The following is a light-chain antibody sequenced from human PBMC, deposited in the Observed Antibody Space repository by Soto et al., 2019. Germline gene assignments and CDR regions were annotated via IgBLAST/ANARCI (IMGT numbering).Light chain of an antibody. J-gene: IGLJ1*01. Sequence: QSVLTQPPSVSGSPGQSVTISCTGTSSDVGSSNGVSWYQQPPGTAPKLMIYDVSNRPSGVPDRFSGSKSGNTASLTISGLRAEDEADYYCSSYTSSSTYVFRTGTKVTVL. CDR2: DVS. CDR3: SSYTSSSTYV. CDR1: SSDVGSSNG. V-gene: IGLV2-18*02.